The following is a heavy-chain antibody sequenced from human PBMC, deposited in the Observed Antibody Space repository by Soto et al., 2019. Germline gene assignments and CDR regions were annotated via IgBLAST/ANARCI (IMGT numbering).Heavy chain of an antibody. V-gene: IGHV4-61*01. J-gene: IGHJ4*02. CDR1: GDSVSTGSKY. Sequence: PSETLSLTCTVSGDSVSTGSKYWSWSRQPPGKPLEWIAYIYSRGSTNYNPSLKSRVTISRDTSKNQFSLKMTSVTAEDTAVYYCARSGGGSGWLGGQGTLVTVSS. CDR3: ARSGGGSGWL. CDR2: IYSRGST. D-gene: IGHD6-19*01.